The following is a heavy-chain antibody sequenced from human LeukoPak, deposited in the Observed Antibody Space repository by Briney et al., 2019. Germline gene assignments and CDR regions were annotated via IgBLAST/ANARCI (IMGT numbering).Heavy chain of an antibody. V-gene: IGHV4-59*01. CDR1: GDSMSNSW. D-gene: IGHD3-16*01. J-gene: IGHJ4*02. Sequence: KASETLSLTCTVSGDSMSNSWWAWIRQPPGKGLEWIGYIYHSGTPTSYNPSLKSRVTIAIDTSRNQFSLKLSSVTAADTAVYYCARDSRGGGPDFDYWGQGTLVTVSS. CDR3: ARDSRGGGPDFDY. CDR2: IYHSGTPT.